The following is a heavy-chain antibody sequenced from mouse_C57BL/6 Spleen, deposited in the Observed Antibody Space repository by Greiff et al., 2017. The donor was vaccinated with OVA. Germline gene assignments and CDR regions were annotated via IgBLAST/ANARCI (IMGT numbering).Heavy chain of an antibody. J-gene: IGHJ1*03. D-gene: IGHD2-4*01. CDR1: GYTFTSYW. CDR2: IDPSDSET. V-gene: IGHV1-52*01. Sequence: QVQLQQPGAELVRPGSSVKLSCKASGYTFTSYWMHWVKQRPIQGLEWIGNIDPSDSETHYNQKFKDKATLTVDKSSSTAYMQLSSLTSEDSAVYYCARDYDYVGYFEVWGTVTTVTVSS. CDR3: ARDYDYVGYFEV.